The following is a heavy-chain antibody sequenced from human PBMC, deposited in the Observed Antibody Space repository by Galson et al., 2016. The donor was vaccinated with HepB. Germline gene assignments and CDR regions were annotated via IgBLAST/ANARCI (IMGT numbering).Heavy chain of an antibody. CDR3: ARDHGYSGWFDP. CDR1: GASLSPYY. V-gene: IGHV4-59*01. D-gene: IGHD5-18*01. CDR2: IYYSGNT. Sequence: ETLSLTCTVSGASLSPYYWSWIRQPPGKGLEWIGYIYYSGNTYYNPSLESRVAISVDTSKNQFSLKLTSATPADTAVYYCARDHGYSGWFDPWGQGTLVAVSS. J-gene: IGHJ5*02.